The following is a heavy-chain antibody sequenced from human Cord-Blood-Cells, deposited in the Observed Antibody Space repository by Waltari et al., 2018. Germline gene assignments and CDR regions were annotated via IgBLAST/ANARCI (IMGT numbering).Heavy chain of an antibody. D-gene: IGHD6-6*01. V-gene: IGHV4-30-4*01. CDR2: IYYSGST. Sequence: QVQLQESGPGLVKPSQTLSLTCTVSGGSIRSGVSSWSRIRQPPGKGLEWIGYIYYSGSTYYNPSLKSRVTISVDTSKNQFSLKLSSVTAADTAVYYCARAYSSSSWGWFDPWGQGTLVTVSS. CDR3: ARAYSSSSWGWFDP. J-gene: IGHJ5*02. CDR1: GGSIRSGVSS.